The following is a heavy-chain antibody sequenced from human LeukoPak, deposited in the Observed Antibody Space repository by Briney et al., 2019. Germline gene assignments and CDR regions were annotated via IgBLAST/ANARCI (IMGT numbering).Heavy chain of an antibody. V-gene: IGHV4-34*01. D-gene: IGHD6-6*01. Sequence: SETLSLTCAVYGGPFSGYYWSWIRQPPGKGLEWIGEINHSGSTNYNPSLKSRVTISVDTSKNQFSLKLSSVTAADTAVYYCARGRIAARVYYYYYYGMDVWGQGTTVTVSS. J-gene: IGHJ6*02. CDR3: ARGRIAARVYYYYYYGMDV. CDR2: INHSGST. CDR1: GGPFSGYY.